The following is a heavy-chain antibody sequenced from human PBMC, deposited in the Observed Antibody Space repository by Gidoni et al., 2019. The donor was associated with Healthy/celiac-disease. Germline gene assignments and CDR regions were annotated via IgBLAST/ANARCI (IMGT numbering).Heavy chain of an antibody. CDR2: ISSSSSTI. CDR1: GFTFSSYS. Sequence: EVQLVESGGGLVQPGGSLRLSCAASGFTFSSYSMNWVRQAPGKGLEWVSYISSSSSTIYYADSVKGRFTISRDNAKNSLYLQMNSLRAEDTAVYYCARDLTLRFLEWLFDYWGQGTLVTVSS. J-gene: IGHJ4*02. V-gene: IGHV3-48*01. CDR3: ARDLTLRFLEWLFDY. D-gene: IGHD3-3*01.